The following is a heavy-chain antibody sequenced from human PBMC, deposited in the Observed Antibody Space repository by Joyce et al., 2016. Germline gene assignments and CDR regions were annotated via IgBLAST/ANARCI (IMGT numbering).Heavy chain of an antibody. CDR2: IIPMLNMT. J-gene: IGHJ6*02. V-gene: IGHV1-69*02. D-gene: IGHD1-1*01. CDR3: AGTFNDPHHDGMDV. Sequence: QVHLVQSGAEVKKSGSSVRVSCKASGGSLNKYTVSWGRQAPGQGLAWIGRIIPMLNMTNYAQEFQGRVTITADTSTTTAYMQLTGLRFDDTAVYFCAGTFNDPHHDGMDVWGQGTTVTVSS. CDR1: GGSLNKYT.